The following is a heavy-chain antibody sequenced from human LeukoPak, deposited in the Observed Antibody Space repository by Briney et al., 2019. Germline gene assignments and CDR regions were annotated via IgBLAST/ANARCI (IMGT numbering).Heavy chain of an antibody. CDR2: IYYSGST. Sequence: PSETLSLTCTVSGGSISSYYWSWIRQPPGKGLEWIGYIYYSGSTNYNPSPKSRVTISVDTSKHQFSLKLSSVTAADTAVYYCARDRTSSKTKRRGERWFDPWGEGTLVTVSS. V-gene: IGHV4-59*01. CDR3: ARDRTSSKTKRRGERWFDP. D-gene: IGHD2-2*01. J-gene: IGHJ5*02. CDR1: GGSISSYY.